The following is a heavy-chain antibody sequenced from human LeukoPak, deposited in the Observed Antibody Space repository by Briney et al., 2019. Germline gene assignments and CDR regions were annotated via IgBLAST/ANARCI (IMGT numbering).Heavy chain of an antibody. CDR2: FDPEDGET. CDR3: ARDLHPTGYCSGGSCYGMDV. Sequence: GASVKVSCKVSGYTLTELSMHWVRQAPGKGLEWMGGFDPEDGETIYAQKFQGRVTMTEDTSTDTAYMELSSLRSEDTAVYYCARDLHPTGYCSGGSCYGMDVWGQGTTVTVSS. V-gene: IGHV1-24*01. D-gene: IGHD2-15*01. CDR1: GYTLTELS. J-gene: IGHJ6*02.